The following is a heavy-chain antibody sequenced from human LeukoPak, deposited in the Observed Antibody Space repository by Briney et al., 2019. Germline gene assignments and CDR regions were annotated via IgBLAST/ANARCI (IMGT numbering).Heavy chain of an antibody. D-gene: IGHD3-22*01. V-gene: IGHV3-53*01. Sequence: GGSLRLSCAASGFTVSSKCMSWVRQAPGKGLEGVSLTYSGGSTFYADSVKGRFTISRDNSKNTLYLQMNSLRAGDTAMYYCAITYYYDSSGYEEDYWGQGTLVTVSS. J-gene: IGHJ4*02. CDR1: GFTVSSKC. CDR3: AITYYYDSSGYEEDY. CDR2: TYSGGST.